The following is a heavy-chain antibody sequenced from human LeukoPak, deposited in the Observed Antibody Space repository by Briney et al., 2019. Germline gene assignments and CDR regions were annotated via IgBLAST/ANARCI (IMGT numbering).Heavy chain of an antibody. Sequence: SQTLSLTCTVSGGSISTGGYYWPWLRQHPGKGLEWIGYIYNSGTTNYNPSLKSRVSISVDTSKNQFSLRLSSVTAADTAVYYCARGTMMVGPWGQGTQVTVSS. CDR2: IYNSGTT. CDR3: ARGTMMVGP. D-gene: IGHD3-22*01. J-gene: IGHJ5*02. V-gene: IGHV4-31*03. CDR1: GGSISTGGYY.